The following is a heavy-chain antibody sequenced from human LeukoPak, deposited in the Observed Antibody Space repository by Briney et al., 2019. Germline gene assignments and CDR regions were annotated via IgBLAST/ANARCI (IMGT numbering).Heavy chain of an antibody. CDR3: ARGHGSGWYYDWFDP. CDR2: VFRSGST. CDR1: TYSISSGYS. J-gene: IGHJ5*02. Sequence: SETLSLTCVVSTYSISSGYSWGWIRQPPGKGPEWIGSVFRSGSTSYNPSLRSRVSISVDTVNNHFSLNLTSVTAADTAMYYCARGHGSGWYYDWFDPWGQGTLVTVSS. D-gene: IGHD6-19*01. V-gene: IGHV4-38-2*01.